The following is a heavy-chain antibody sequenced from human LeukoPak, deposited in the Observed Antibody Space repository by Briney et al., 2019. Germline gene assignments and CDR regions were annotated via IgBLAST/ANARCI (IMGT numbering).Heavy chain of an antibody. J-gene: IGHJ4*02. CDR2: INPGDGST. Sequence: GASVKVSCKTSGYTFTNGYLHWVRQAPGQGLEWVGIINPGDGSTKYAQKFQGRVTMTRDTSTSTVHMELSILGSEDTAVYYCARVGQLVFDYWGQGTLVTVSS. CDR1: GYTFTNGY. V-gene: IGHV1-46*03. CDR3: ARVGQLVFDY. D-gene: IGHD6-6*01.